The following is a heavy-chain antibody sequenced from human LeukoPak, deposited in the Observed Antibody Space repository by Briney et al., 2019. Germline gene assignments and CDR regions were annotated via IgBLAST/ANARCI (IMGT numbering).Heavy chain of an antibody. V-gene: IGHV4-30-2*01. CDR1: GGSISSYS. D-gene: IGHD6-13*01. CDR2: IYHSGST. CDR3: ARGKTEQQLVPGVWFDP. J-gene: IGHJ5*02. Sequence: SETLSLTCTVSGGSISSYSWSWIRQPPGKGLEWIGYIYHSGSTYYNPSLKSRVTISVDRSKNQFSLKLSSVTAADTAVYYCARGKTEQQLVPGVWFDPWGQGTLVTVSS.